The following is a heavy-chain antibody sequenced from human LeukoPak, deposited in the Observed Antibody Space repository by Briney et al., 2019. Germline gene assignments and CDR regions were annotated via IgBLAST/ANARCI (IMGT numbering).Heavy chain of an antibody. Sequence: ASETPSLTCAVSGGSISSGGYSWSWIRQPPGKGLEWIGYIYHSGSTYYNPSLKSRVTISVDRSKNQFSLKLSSVTAADTAVYYCARGGGDSSGYYNPYYFDCWGQGTLVTVSS. J-gene: IGHJ4*02. CDR1: GGSISSGGYS. CDR2: IYHSGST. V-gene: IGHV4-30-2*01. D-gene: IGHD3-22*01. CDR3: ARGGGDSSGYYNPYYFDC.